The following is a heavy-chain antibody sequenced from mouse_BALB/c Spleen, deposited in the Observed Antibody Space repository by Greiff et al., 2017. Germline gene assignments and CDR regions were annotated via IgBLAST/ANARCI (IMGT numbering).Heavy chain of an antibody. J-gene: IGHJ2*01. V-gene: IGHV14-1*02. Sequence: VQLQQSGAELVRPGALVKLSCKASGFNIKDYYMHWVKQRPEQGLEWIGWIDPENGNTIYDPKFQGKASITADTSSNTAYLQLSSLTSEDTAAYYCARSDFYYYGSSLYWGEGATLTDSS. D-gene: IGHD1-1*01. CDR3: ARSDFYYYGSSLY. CDR1: GFNIKDYY. CDR2: IDPENGNT.